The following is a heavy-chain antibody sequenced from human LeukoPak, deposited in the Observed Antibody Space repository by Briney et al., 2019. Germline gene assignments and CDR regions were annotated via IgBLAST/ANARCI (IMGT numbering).Heavy chain of an antibody. V-gene: IGHV3-30-3*01. CDR3: ARDKRGSSGFDY. Sequence: GGSLRLSCTASGFTFGDYAMSWFRQAPGKGLEWVAVISYDGSNKYYADSVKGRFTISRDNSKNTLYLQMNSLRAEDTAVYYCARDKRGSSGFDYWGQGTLVTVSS. J-gene: IGHJ4*02. D-gene: IGHD6-19*01. CDR2: ISYDGSNK. CDR1: GFTFGDYA.